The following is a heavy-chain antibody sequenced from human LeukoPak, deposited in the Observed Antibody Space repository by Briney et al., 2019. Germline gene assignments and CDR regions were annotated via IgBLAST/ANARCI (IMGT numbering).Heavy chain of an antibody. CDR2: IIPIFGTA. J-gene: IGHJ4*02. CDR1: GGTFSSYA. D-gene: IGHD3-22*01. Sequence: GASVKVSCKASGGTFSSYAIGWVRQAPGQGLEWMGGIIPIFGTANYAQKFQGRVTITADESTSTAYMELSSLRSEDTAVYYCARVGDSSGYYYTYYFDYWGQGTLVTVSS. CDR3: ARVGDSSGYYYTYYFDY. V-gene: IGHV1-69*13.